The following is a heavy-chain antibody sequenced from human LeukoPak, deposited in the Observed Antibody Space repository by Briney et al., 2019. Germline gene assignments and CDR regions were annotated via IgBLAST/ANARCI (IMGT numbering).Heavy chain of an antibody. CDR2: FIPMFGKA. V-gene: IGHV1-69*05. J-gene: IGHJ5*02. CDR3: AREVRGYQLDP. D-gene: IGHD3-22*01. Sequence: SVKVSCKASGGTFSSYAVSWVQQAPGQGLEWMGRFIPMFGKANHAQNFQGRVTITTDESTSTAYMELSSLRSEDTAVYYCAREVRGYQLDPWGQGTLVTVSS. CDR1: GGTFSSYA.